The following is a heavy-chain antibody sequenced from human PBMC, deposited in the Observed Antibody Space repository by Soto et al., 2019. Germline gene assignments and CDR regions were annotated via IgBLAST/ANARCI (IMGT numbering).Heavy chain of an antibody. D-gene: IGHD3-22*01. J-gene: IGHJ4*02. V-gene: IGHV1-69*06. CDR2: IIPIFGTA. CDR3: ASTDRYYYDSSGYYYDWVFDY. Sequence: QVQLVQSGAEVKKPGSSVKVSCKASGGTFSSYAISWVRQAPGQGLEWMGGIIPIFGTANYAQKFQGRVTITADKSTSTAYMELSSLRSEDTAVYYCASTDRYYYDSSGYYYDWVFDYWGQGTLVTVSS. CDR1: GGTFSSYA.